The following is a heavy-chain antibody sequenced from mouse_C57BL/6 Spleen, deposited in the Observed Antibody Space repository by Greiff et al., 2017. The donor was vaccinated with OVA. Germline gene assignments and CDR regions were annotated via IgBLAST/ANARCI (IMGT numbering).Heavy chain of an antibody. D-gene: IGHD1-1*01. CDR1: GYAFTNYL. Sequence: QVQLKQSGAELVRPGTSVKVSCKASGYAFTNYLIEWVKQRPGQGLEWIGVINPGSGGTNYNEEFKGKATLTADKSSSTACMQLSSLTSEDSAVYFCAREGITTVEGAMDYWGQGTSVTVSS. CDR2: INPGSGGT. J-gene: IGHJ4*01. CDR3: AREGITTVEGAMDY. V-gene: IGHV1-54*01.